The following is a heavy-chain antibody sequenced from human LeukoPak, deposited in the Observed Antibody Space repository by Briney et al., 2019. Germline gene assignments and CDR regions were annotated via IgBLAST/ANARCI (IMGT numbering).Heavy chain of an antibody. CDR3: ARSIAVAGTLSGAFDI. D-gene: IGHD6-19*01. CDR1: GGTFSSYA. Sequence: ASVKVSCKASGGTFSSYAIGWVRQAPGQGLERMGGIIPIFGTANYAQKFQGRVTITADESTSTAYMELSSLRSEDTAVYYCARSIAVAGTLSGAFDIWGQGTMVTVSS. J-gene: IGHJ3*02. CDR2: IIPIFGTA. V-gene: IGHV1-69*13.